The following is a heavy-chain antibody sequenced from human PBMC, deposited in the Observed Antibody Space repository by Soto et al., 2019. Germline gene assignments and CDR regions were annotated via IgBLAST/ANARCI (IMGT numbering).Heavy chain of an antibody. Sequence: QVQLLESGGDVVQPGRSLTVSCAASGFIFSDYGMHWVRQAPGKGLEWVAVISYDGSKTYYADSVKGRFTISRDNSKNTLYLQMNSLRAEDTAVYYCAKDLEDTAMVKRHDYFQYGMDVWGQGTTVTVSS. CDR3: AKDLEDTAMVKRHDYFQYGMDV. CDR2: ISYDGSKT. J-gene: IGHJ6*02. CDR1: GFIFSDYG. V-gene: IGHV3-30*18. D-gene: IGHD5-18*01.